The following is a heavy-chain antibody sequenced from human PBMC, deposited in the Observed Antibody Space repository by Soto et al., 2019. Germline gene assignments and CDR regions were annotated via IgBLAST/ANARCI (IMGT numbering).Heavy chain of an antibody. Sequence: QVQLVESGGGVVQPGRSLRLSCAASGFTFSSYAMHWVRQAPGKGLEWVAVISYDGSNKYYANSVKGRFTISRDNSKNTLYLQMHSLRAEDTAVYYCARDVIVVVPAAIDGEGGDVWGQGTTVTVSS. CDR3: ARDVIVVVPAAIDGEGGDV. CDR1: GFTFSSYA. J-gene: IGHJ6*02. CDR2: ISYDGSNK. D-gene: IGHD2-2*01. V-gene: IGHV3-30-3*01.